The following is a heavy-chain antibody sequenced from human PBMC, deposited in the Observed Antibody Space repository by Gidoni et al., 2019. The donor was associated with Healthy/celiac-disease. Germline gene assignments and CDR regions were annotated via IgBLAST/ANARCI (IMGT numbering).Heavy chain of an antibody. D-gene: IGHD1-1*01. CDR3: ARMKSDGYNYPYNWFDP. CDR1: GYSFTSYW. CDR2: IYPGDSDT. Sequence: EVQLVQSGAGLKRPGESLKISCKGSGYSFTSYWIGWVRQMPGKGLEWMGIIYPGDSDTRYSPSFQGQVTISADKSISTAYLQWSSLKASDTAMYYCARMKSDGYNYPYNWFDPWGQGTLVTVSS. V-gene: IGHV5-51*03. J-gene: IGHJ5*02.